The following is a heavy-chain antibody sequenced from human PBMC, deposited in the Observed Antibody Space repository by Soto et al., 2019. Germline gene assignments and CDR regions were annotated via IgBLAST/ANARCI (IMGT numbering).Heavy chain of an antibody. CDR3: ERGPGGPDGPGDY. D-gene: IGHD2-15*01. CDR1: GYTFTSYA. Sequence: QVQLVQSGAEVKKPGASVKVSCKASGYTFTSYAMHWVRQAPGQRLEWMGWINAGNGNTKYSQKFQGRVTITRDTSASTASMELSSLRSEDTAVYYCERGPGGPDGPGDYWGQGTLVTVSS. V-gene: IGHV1-3*01. J-gene: IGHJ4*02. CDR2: INAGNGNT.